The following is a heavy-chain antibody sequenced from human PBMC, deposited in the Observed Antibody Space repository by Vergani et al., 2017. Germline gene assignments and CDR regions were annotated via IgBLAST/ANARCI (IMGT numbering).Heavy chain of an antibody. CDR2: IIPILGIV. CDR1: GGTFSRHT. V-gene: IGHV1-69*08. J-gene: IGHJ3*02. D-gene: IGHD5-24*01. Sequence: QVQLVQSGAEVKKPGSSVKVSCKASGGTFSRHTISWVRQAPGQGLEWMGRIIPILGIVNYAQKFQGRVTVNADKSTSTAYMELSSLRSEDTAVYYCAREQGDGYTDAFDIWGQGTMVTVSS. CDR3: AREQGDGYTDAFDI.